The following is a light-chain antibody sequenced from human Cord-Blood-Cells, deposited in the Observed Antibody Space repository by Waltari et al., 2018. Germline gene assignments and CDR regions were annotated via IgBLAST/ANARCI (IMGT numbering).Light chain of an antibody. J-gene: IGLJ3*02. Sequence: QSALPQPAPVSGSPGQSTTISSTRTSSDVGGYNFVSWYQQHPGKATKLMIYDGSNRPSGVSKRFSGSKSGNTASLTISGLQAEDEADYYCSSYTSSSSWVFGGGTKLTVL. V-gene: IGLV2-14*03. CDR2: DGS. CDR1: SSDVGGYNF. CDR3: SSYTSSSSWV.